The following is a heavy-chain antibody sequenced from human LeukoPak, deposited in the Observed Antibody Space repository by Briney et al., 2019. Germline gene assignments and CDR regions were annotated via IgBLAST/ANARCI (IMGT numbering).Heavy chain of an antibody. CDR1: GYSFTSYW. D-gene: IGHD5-24*01. CDR3: ARRDGYGVYYFDF. Sequence: GESLKISCKGSGYSFTSYWIGWVRQMPGKGLEWMGIIYPGDSDSRYSPSFEGQVTISADKSISTAYLQWRSLKASDTAMYYCARRDGYGVYYFDFWGQGTLVTVSS. J-gene: IGHJ4*02. CDR2: IYPGDSDS. V-gene: IGHV5-51*01.